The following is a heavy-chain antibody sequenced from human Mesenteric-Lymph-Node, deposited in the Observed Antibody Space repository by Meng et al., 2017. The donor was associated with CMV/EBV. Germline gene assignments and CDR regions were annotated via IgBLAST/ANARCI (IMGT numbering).Heavy chain of an antibody. CDR3: AVATNGYDFISQETPVVPAAIWVRWFDP. CDR1: GGSFSGYY. CDR2: INHSGST. J-gene: IGHJ5*02. V-gene: IGHV4-34*01. D-gene: IGHD2-2*02. Sequence: SETLSLTCAVYGGSFSGYYWSWIRQPPGKGLEWIGEINHSGSTNYHPSLKSRVTISVDTSKNQFPLKLSSVTAANTAVYYCAVATNGYDFISQETPVVPAAIWVRWFDPWGQGTLVTVSS.